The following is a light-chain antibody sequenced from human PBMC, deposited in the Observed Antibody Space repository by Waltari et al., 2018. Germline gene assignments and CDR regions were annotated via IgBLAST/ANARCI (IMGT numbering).Light chain of an antibody. J-gene: IGKJ3*01. CDR1: RGIRSA. CDR2: DAS. CDR3: QQYINYPCT. Sequence: AIQLTQSPSSLSASLGDRVTITCRASRGIRSAFAWYQQRPGKPPQFLIYDASTLHSGVQSRFSGSGSGTDFSLTINSLQPEDFATYYCQQYINYPCTFGPGTKVDIK. V-gene: IGKV1D-13*01.